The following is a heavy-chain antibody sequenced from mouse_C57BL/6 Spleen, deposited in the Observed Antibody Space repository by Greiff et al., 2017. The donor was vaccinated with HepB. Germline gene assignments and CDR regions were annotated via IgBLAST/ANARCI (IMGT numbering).Heavy chain of an antibody. CDR2: ISYDGSN. J-gene: IGHJ4*01. V-gene: IGHV3-6*01. CDR1: GYSITSGYY. CDR3: ARDNWYAMDY. Sequence: EVHLVESGPGLVKPSQSLSLTCSVTGYSITSGYYWNWIRQFPGNKLEWMGYISYDGSNNYNPSLKNRISITRDTSKNQFFLKLNSVTTEDTATYYCARDNWYAMDYWGQGTSVTVSS.